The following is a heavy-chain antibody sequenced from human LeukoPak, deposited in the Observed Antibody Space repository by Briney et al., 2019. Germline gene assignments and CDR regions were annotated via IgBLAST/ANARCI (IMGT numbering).Heavy chain of an antibody. V-gene: IGHV4-59*08. J-gene: IGHJ4*02. D-gene: IGHD2-21*01. CDR3: AGSWFCGGDCYSSAGY. CDR1: GGSVSSYY. Sequence: SETLSLSCTVSGGSVSSYYWSWIRQPPGKGLEWIGYIYYSGSTNYNPSLKSRVTISVETSKNQVSLKLTSVTAADTAVYYCAGSWFCGGDCYSSAGYWGQGTLVTVSS. CDR2: IYYSGST.